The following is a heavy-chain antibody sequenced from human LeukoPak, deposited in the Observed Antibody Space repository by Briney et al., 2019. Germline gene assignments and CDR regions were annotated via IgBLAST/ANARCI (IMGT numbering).Heavy chain of an antibody. CDR1: GFTFSSYA. V-gene: IGHV3-23*01. CDR3: ARSIAVAGRHFDY. J-gene: IGHJ4*02. D-gene: IGHD6-19*01. CDR2: ISGSGGST. Sequence: PGGSLRLSCAASGFTFSSYAMSWVRQAPGKGLEWVSAISGSGGSTYYADSVKGRFTISRDNSKNTLYLQMNSLRAEDTAVYYCARSIAVAGRHFDYWGQGTLVTVSS.